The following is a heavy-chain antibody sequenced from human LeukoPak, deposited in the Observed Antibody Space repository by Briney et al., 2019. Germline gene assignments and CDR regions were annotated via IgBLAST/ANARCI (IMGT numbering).Heavy chain of an antibody. Sequence: SETLSLTCTVSGGSISSYYWSWIRQPPGKGLEWIGYIYDSGNTKYNSSLKSRVTISVDTSKNQFSLKLISVTAADTAVYYCARHSEPNSNLLWFDPWGQGTLVTVSS. V-gene: IGHV4-59*08. CDR2: IYDSGNT. J-gene: IGHJ5*02. D-gene: IGHD2/OR15-2a*01. CDR3: ARHSEPNSNLLWFDP. CDR1: GGSISSYY.